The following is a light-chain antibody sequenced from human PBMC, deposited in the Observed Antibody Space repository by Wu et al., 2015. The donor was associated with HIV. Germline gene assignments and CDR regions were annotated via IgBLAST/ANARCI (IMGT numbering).Light chain of an antibody. CDR1: QSISNW. Sequence: DIQMTQSPSTLSASVGDRVTITCRASQSISNWLAWYQQKPGKAPKLLIYKASSLESGVPSRFSGSGSGTEFTLTISSLQPDDFATYYCQQYNKWSYSFGQGTKLEIK. V-gene: IGKV1-5*03. CDR2: KAS. J-gene: IGKJ2*03. CDR3: QQYNKWSYS.